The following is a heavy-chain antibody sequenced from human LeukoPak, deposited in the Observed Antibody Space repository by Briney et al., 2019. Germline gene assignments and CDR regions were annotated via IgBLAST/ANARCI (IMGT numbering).Heavy chain of an antibody. CDR1: GFTFSSYG. CDR3: AKDLPYCSSTSCRSYWYFDL. Sequence: PGGSLRLSCAASGFTFSSYGMHWVRQAPGKGLEWVAVIWYDGSNKYYADSVKGRFTISRDNSKNTLYLQMNSLRAEDTAVYYCAKDLPYCSSTSCRSYWYFDLWGRGTLVTVSS. D-gene: IGHD2-2*01. V-gene: IGHV3-33*06. CDR2: IWYDGSNK. J-gene: IGHJ2*01.